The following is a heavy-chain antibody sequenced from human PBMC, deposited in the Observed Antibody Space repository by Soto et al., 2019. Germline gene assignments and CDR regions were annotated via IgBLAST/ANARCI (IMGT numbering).Heavy chain of an antibody. Sequence: QVQLVESGEGVVQPGRSLRLSCAASGFTFSNYGMHWVRQAPGKGLEWVAGIYYDGSNKFYADSVKGRFTISRDNSKNTLYLQMNSLRVEDTAVYYCARDGKDYGDFGGLDCWGQGTLVTVSS. CDR2: IYYDGSNK. CDR3: ARDGKDYGDFGGLDC. D-gene: IGHD4-17*01. J-gene: IGHJ4*02. CDR1: GFTFSNYG. V-gene: IGHV3-30*03.